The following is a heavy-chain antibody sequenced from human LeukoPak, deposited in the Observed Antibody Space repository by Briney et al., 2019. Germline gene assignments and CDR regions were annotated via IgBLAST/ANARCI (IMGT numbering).Heavy chain of an antibody. CDR1: GFTFNNYG. D-gene: IGHD1-14*01. CDR2: ISYDGSNK. V-gene: IGHV3-30*18. Sequence: GGSLRLSCAASGFTFNNYGMHWVRQAPGKGLEWVAVISYDGSNKYYADSVKGRFTISRDNSKNTLYLQMNSLRAEDTAVYYCAKLHNLNSDYWGQGTLVTVSS. CDR3: AKLHNLNSDY. J-gene: IGHJ4*02.